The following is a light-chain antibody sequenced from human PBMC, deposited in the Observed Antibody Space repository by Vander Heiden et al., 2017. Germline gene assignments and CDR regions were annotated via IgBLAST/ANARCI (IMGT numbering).Light chain of an antibody. Sequence: QLVLTQSPSASASLGASVKLTCTLSSGHSNFAIAWHQQQPEKGPRYLMRLKSDGSHSKGDGIPDRFSGSGSGAERYLTISSLQSEDEADYYCQTWNTGIQVFGGGTKLTVL. CDR3: QTWNTGIQV. CDR2: LKSDGSH. V-gene: IGLV4-69*01. CDR1: SGHSNFA. J-gene: IGLJ3*02.